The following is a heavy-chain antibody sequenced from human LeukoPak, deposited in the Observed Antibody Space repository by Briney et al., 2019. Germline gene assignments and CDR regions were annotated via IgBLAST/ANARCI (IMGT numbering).Heavy chain of an antibody. J-gene: IGHJ6*02. CDR2: ISYDGSNK. CDR1: GFTFSSYA. V-gene: IGHV3-30-3*01. D-gene: IGHD2-2*01. CDR3: ARETGARYQLLLSYGMDV. Sequence: GGSLRLSCAASGFTFSSYAMHWVRQAPGKGLEWVAVISYDGSNKYYADSVKGRFTISRDNSKNTLYLQMNSLRAEDTAVYYCARETGARYQLLLSYGMDVWGQGTTVTVSS.